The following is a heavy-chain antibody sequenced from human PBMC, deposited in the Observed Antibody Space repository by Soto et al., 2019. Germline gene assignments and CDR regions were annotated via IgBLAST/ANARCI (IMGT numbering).Heavy chain of an antibody. V-gene: IGHV3-33*01. J-gene: IGHJ4*02. CDR1: GFSFSDYG. CDR2: IWYDGSRK. Sequence: QVQLVESGGGVVQPGRSLRVSCGASGFSFSDYGMHWVRQGPGKGLEWVSVIWYDGSRKYYADSVKGRFTISRDNSKKTMYLEMNSMREEDTAVYYCAYAGINGTTWGQGTLVTVSS. CDR3: AYAGINGTT. D-gene: IGHD1-20*01.